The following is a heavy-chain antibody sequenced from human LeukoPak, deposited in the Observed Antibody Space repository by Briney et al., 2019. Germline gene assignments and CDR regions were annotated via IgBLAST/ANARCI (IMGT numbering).Heavy chain of an antibody. J-gene: IGHJ4*02. CDR3: VRGNYFDY. Sequence: PGGSQRLSCAASRFTFSNYWMHWVRQTPGKGLVWVSHINSYGSITDYADSVKGRFTISRDNAKNTLYLQMNSLRAEDTAVYYCVRGNYFDYWGQGTLVTVSS. V-gene: IGHV3-74*01. CDR2: INSYGSIT. CDR1: RFTFSNYW.